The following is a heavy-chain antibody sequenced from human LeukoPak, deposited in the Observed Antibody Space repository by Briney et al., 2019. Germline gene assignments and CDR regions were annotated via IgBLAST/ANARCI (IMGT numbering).Heavy chain of an antibody. Sequence: GGSLRLSCAVSGFTFSSYWMSWVRQAPGKGLEWAANIKQDGSEKYYVDSVKGRFTISRDNAKNSLYLQMNSLRAEDTAVYYCARESSGWYYYYYGMDVWGKGTTVTVSS. CDR2: IKQDGSEK. V-gene: IGHV3-7*03. CDR3: ARESSGWYYYYYGMDV. CDR1: GFTFSSYW. J-gene: IGHJ6*04. D-gene: IGHD6-19*01.